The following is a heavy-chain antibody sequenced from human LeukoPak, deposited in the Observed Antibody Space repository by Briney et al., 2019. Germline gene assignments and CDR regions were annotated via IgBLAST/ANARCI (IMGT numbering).Heavy chain of an antibody. CDR3: ARDGSSGYFYYFDN. CDR2: INTNTGNP. J-gene: IGHJ4*02. V-gene: IGHV7-4-1*02. Sequence: GASVKVSCKASGYTFTSYAVNGVRQAPGQGPECMGWINTNTGNPTYAQGFTGRFVFSLDTSVGTAYLQISSLKAEDTAVYYCARDGSSGYFYYFDNWGQGTLVTVSS. D-gene: IGHD3-22*01. CDR1: GYTFTSYA.